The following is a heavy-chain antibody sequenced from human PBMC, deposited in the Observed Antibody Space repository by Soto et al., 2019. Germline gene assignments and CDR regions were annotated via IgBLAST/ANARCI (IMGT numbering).Heavy chain of an antibody. CDR1: GGSFSGYY. CDR3: ARLPYSYSGYDETYFDY. Sequence: PSETLSLTCAVYGGSFSGYYWSWIRQPPGKGLEWIGEINHSGSTNYNPSLKSRVTISVDTSKNQFSLKLSSVTAADTAVYYCARLPYSYSGYDETYFDYWGQGTLVTVSS. V-gene: IGHV4-34*01. J-gene: IGHJ4*02. CDR2: INHSGST. D-gene: IGHD5-12*01.